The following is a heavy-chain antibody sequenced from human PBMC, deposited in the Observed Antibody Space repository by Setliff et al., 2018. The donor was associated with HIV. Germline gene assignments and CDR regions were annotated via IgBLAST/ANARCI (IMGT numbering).Heavy chain of an antibody. CDR2: IFHSGST. CDR3: ARRKSFALSPFDS. CDR1: GGAMSGFY. V-gene: IGHV4-59*08. D-gene: IGHD3-16*01. J-gene: IGHJ4*02. Sequence: EPLSLTCTLSGGAMSGFYWSWIRRPPGKGLEYIGDIFHSGSTNYDYSLRSRVTISIDTSRNIFSLRLTAVTAADTAIYYCARRKSFALSPFDSWGQGALVTVSS.